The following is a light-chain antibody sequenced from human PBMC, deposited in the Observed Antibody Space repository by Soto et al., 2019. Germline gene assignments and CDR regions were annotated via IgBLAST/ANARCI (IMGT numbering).Light chain of an antibody. Sequence: QSALTQPPSASGSPGQSVTISCTGTSSDVGCHNYVSWYQQHPGKAPKLMIYEVIKRPSGVPDRFSGSKSGNTASLTVSGLQAEDEADYFCSSYAGTNNYVVFGGGTKVTVL. CDR3: SSYAGTNNYVV. V-gene: IGLV2-8*01. CDR1: SSDVGCHNY. CDR2: EVI. J-gene: IGLJ2*01.